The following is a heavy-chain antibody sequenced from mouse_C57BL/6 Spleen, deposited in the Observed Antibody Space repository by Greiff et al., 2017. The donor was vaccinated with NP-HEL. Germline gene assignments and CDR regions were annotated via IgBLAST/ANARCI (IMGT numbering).Heavy chain of an antibody. CDR1: GYAFSSSW. D-gene: IGHD4-1*01. V-gene: IGHV1-82*01. J-gene: IGHJ2*01. CDR2: IYPGDGDT. Sequence: VKLMESGPELVKPGASVKISCKASGYAFSSSWMNWVKQRPGKGLEWIGRIYPGDGDTNYNGKFKGKATLTADKSSSTAYMQLSSLTSEDSAVYFCASGELGLDYWGQGTTLTVSS. CDR3: ASGELGLDY.